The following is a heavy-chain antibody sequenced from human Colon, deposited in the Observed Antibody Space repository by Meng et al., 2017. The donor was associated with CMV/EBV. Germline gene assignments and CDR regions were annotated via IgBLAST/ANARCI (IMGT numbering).Heavy chain of an antibody. D-gene: IGHD2-2*01. J-gene: IGHJ3*02. CDR3: ARNYCSSVDCNLGDGLNM. Sequence: ASVKVSCKASGYRFTSYGIDWVRQAPGQGLEWMGWISVYHGKTAYAHKFQDRVTMTTDTSTGTAYMELRRLTSDDTADYYCARNYCSSVDCNLGDGLNMWGQGTRVTVSS. CDR2: ISVYHGKT. CDR1: GYRFTSYG. V-gene: IGHV1-18*01.